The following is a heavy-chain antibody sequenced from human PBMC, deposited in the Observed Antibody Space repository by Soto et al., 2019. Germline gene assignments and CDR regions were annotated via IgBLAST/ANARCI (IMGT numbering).Heavy chain of an antibody. CDR2: INAGNGNT. CDR3: GRGVAALDY. V-gene: IGHV1-3*05. Sequence: VQLVQSGAEEKKPGASVKVSCKASGYTFTSYAMHWVRQAPGQRLEWMGWINAGNGNTKYSQKFQGRVTITRDTSAGTAYMELGSLRSEDTAVYYCGRGVAALDYWGQGALVTVAS. D-gene: IGHD6-13*01. CDR1: GYTFTSYA. J-gene: IGHJ4*02.